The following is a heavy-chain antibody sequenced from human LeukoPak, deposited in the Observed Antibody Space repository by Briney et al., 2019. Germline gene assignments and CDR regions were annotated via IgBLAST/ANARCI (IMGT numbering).Heavy chain of an antibody. J-gene: IGHJ4*02. CDR3: AKDSAMVTLGADY. CDR2: IRYDGSNK. CDR1: GFTFSSYG. D-gene: IGHD4/OR15-4a*01. Sequence: GGSLRLSCAASGFTFSSYGMHWVRQAPGKGLEWVAFIRYDGSNKYYADSVKGRFTISRDNSKNTLYLQMNSLRAEDTAVYYCAKDSAMVTLGADYWGQGTLVTVPS. V-gene: IGHV3-30*02.